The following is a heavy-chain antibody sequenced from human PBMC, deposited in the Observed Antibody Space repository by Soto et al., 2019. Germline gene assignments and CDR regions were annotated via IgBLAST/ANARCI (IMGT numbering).Heavy chain of an antibody. Sequence: ASVKVSCKASGYTFTSYGISWVRPAPGQGLEWMGWISAYNGNTNYAQKLQGRVTMTTDTSTSTAYMELRSLRSDDTAVYYCARALGYSGYDTEDYWGQGTLVTVSS. CDR3: ARALGYSGYDTEDY. CDR1: GYTFTSYG. J-gene: IGHJ4*02. CDR2: ISAYNGNT. V-gene: IGHV1-18*01. D-gene: IGHD5-12*01.